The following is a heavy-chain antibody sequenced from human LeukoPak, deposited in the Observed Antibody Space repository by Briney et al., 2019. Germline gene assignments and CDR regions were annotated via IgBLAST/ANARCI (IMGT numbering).Heavy chain of an antibody. CDR1: GFTFSSYG. CDR3: AKDSGQWLVNGMDV. J-gene: IGHJ6*02. CDR2: LSYDGSNK. D-gene: IGHD6-19*01. V-gene: IGHV3-30*18. Sequence: GGSLRLSCAASGFTFSSYGMHWVRQDPGKGLERVAVLSYDGSNKYYADSVKGRFTISRDNSKNTLYLQMNSLRAEDTAVYYCAKDSGQWLVNGMDVWGQGTTVTVSS.